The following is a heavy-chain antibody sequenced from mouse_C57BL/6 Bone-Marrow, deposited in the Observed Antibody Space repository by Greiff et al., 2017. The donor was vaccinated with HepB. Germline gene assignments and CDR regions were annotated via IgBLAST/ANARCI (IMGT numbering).Heavy chain of an antibody. CDR3: AGYYGSSYWYFDV. J-gene: IGHJ1*03. CDR2: INPSSGYT. CDR1: GYTFTSYW. D-gene: IGHD1-1*01. Sequence: VQLKESGAELAKPGASVKLSCKASGYTFTSYWMHWVKQRPGQGLEWIGYINPSSGYTKYNQKFKDKATLTADKSSSTAYMQLSSLTYEDSAVYYCAGYYGSSYWYFDVWGTGTTVTVSS. V-gene: IGHV1-7*01.